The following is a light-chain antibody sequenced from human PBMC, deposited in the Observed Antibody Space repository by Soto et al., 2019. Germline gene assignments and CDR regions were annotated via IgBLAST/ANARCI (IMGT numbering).Light chain of an antibody. CDR1: QSVSSSY. V-gene: IGKV3-20*01. CDR2: GAY. CDR3: QQYGSSPQT. Sequence: EMGLAQAPGTLSVSPGERATLSCRASQSVSSSYLAWYQQKPGQAPRLLIYGAYSRATGITDRFSGSGSGTAFTLTISRLEPEDFAVYYCQQYGSSPQTFGQGTQVDIK. J-gene: IGKJ1*01.